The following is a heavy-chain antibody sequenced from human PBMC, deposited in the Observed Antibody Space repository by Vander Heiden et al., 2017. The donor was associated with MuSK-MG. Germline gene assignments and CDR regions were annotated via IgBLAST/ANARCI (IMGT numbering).Heavy chain of an antibody. D-gene: IGHD2-2*01. CDR1: GLTLRSYA. J-gene: IGHJ6*02. V-gene: IGHV3-23*01. CDR2: ISGSGDYS. CDR3: AKCRTSSCHRNGVDV. Sequence: EVQLLESGGGFVQPGGSLRLSCAASGLTLRSYAMSWVRQAPGKGLEWVSAISGSGDYSEYADSVKGRFTISRDNSKNSLYLQMNSLRAEDTAIYYCAKCRTSSCHRNGVDVWGQGTTVTVSS.